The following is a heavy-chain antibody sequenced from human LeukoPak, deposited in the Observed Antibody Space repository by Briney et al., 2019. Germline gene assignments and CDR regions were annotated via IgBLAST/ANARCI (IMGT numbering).Heavy chain of an antibody. D-gene: IGHD3-16*01. CDR1: GGSASSGSYY. J-gene: IGHJ4*02. Sequence: TASETLSLTCTVSGGSASSGSYYWSWIRQPPGKGLEWIGYIYYSGSTNYNPSLKSRVTISVDTSKNQFSLKLSSVTAADTAAYYCARGLRRTVTTFGFEDYWGQGTLVTVSS. CDR2: IYYSGST. V-gene: IGHV4-61*01. CDR3: ARGLRRTVTTFGFEDY.